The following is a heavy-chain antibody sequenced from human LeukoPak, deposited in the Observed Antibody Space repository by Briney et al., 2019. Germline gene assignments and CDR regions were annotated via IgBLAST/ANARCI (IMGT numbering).Heavy chain of an antibody. CDR2: TYHRSKWYN. V-gene: IGHV6-1*01. J-gene: IGHJ4*02. Sequence: SQTLSLTCAISGESVSSDSAAWNWIRQSPSRGLEWLGRTYHRSKWYNDYQVSLTGRIIINPDTSKNQFSLQLNSVTPEDTAVYYCAREVVVVSAATFSASFDSWGQGTLVTVSS. CDR1: GESVSSDSAA. D-gene: IGHD2-2*01. CDR3: AREVVVVSAATFSASFDS.